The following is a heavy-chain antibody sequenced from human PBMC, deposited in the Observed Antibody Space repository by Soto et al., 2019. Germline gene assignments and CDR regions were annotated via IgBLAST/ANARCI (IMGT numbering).Heavy chain of an antibody. CDR1: GYTFTSYA. D-gene: IGHD2-15*01. V-gene: IGHV1-3*01. CDR3: ARDEEGSCSGGSCYTVSYYGMDV. CDR2: INAGNGNT. J-gene: IGHJ6*02. Sequence: ASVKVSCKASGYTFTSYAMHWLRESSGQRLEWMGWINAGNGNTKYSQKFQGRVTITRDTSASTAYMELSSLRSEDTAVYYCARDEEGSCSGGSCYTVSYYGMDVWGQGTTVTVSS.